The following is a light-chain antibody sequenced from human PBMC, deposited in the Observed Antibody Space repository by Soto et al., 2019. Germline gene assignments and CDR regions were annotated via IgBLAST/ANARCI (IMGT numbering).Light chain of an antibody. CDR1: QSINNK. J-gene: IGKJ1*01. V-gene: IGKV3-15*01. CDR3: QQYDNWPPTT. CDR2: AKS. Sequence: EIKLTQSPATLSVSPGESATLSCRASQSINNKLAWYQQKPGQAPRLLIFAKSARATGVPARFSGSGSGTEFTLTISSLQSEDCAVYYCQQYDNWPPTTFGQGTKVEIK.